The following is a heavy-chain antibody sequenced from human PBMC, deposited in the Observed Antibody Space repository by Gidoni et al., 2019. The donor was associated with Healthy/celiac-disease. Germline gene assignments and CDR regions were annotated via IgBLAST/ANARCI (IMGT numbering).Heavy chain of an antibody. CDR3: AIQMTTVTTRGMDV. J-gene: IGHJ6*02. V-gene: IGHV3-7*03. CDR2: IKQDGSEK. D-gene: IGHD4-17*01. Sequence: EVQLVASGGGLVQPGGSLRLPCVAPGFTLSSYWMSWVRQAPGKGLEWVANIKQDGSEKYYVDSVKGRFTISRDNAKNSLYLQMNSLRAEDTAVYYCAIQMTTVTTRGMDVWGQGTTVTVSS. CDR1: GFTLSSYW.